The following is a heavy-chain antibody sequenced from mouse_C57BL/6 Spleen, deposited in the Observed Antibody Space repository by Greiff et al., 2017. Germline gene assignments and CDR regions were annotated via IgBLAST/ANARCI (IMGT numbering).Heavy chain of an antibody. J-gene: IGHJ4*01. D-gene: IGHD2-4*01. Sequence: DVMLVESGGGLVKPGGSLKLSCAASGFTFSSYAMSWVRQTPEKRLAWVATISDGGSYTYDPDNVKGRFTIYRDNAKNNLYLQMSHLKSEDTAMYYCARDEGDYDYYYAMDYWGQGTSVTVSS. CDR2: ISDGGSYT. CDR1: GFTFSSYA. V-gene: IGHV5-4*01. CDR3: ARDEGDYDYYYAMDY.